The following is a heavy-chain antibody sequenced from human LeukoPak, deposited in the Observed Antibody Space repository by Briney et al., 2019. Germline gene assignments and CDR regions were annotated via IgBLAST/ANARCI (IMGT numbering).Heavy chain of an antibody. V-gene: IGHV3-7*05. Sequence: GGSLRLSCAASGFTFSRFWMNWVRQAPGRGLEWVANIDQSGGRNNYVDSVKGRFTISRDNAKNSLFLEMSSLRADDTAVYFCARDVEGGTFDIWGQGTPGTVSS. CDR2: IDQSGGRN. D-gene: IGHD3-16*01. CDR3: ARDVEGGTFDI. J-gene: IGHJ3*02. CDR1: GFTFSRFW.